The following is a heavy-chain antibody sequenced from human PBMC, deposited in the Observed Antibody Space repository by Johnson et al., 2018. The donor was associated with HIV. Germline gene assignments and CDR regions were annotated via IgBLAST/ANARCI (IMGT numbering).Heavy chain of an antibody. J-gene: IGHJ3*02. D-gene: IGHD3-16*01. CDR3: TRGVNSEGGSI. V-gene: IGHV3-15*01. CDR1: GFIFSHAW. CDR2: IKRESDGGTR. Sequence: VQLVESGGGLVKPGGSLTLSCAASGFIFSHAWMSWVRRAPGKGLEWVGRIKRESDGGTRDYAAPVKGRFTISRDDSKNTLFLQMNSLKIDDTAVYYCTRGVNSEGGSIWGQGTMVTVSS.